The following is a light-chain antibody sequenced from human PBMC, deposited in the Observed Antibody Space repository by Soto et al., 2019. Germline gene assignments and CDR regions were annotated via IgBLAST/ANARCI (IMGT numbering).Light chain of an antibody. J-gene: IGKJ4*01. CDR2: AAS. CDR3: QQSYSTPLT. V-gene: IGKV1-39*01. CDR1: QSISSY. Sequence: DIPMTQSPSSLSSSVGDRVTITCRASQSISSYLNWYQQKPGKAPKLLIYAASSLQSRVPSRFSGSGSGTAFTLTISSLQPEDFATYYGQQSYSTPLTFGGGTKVEIK.